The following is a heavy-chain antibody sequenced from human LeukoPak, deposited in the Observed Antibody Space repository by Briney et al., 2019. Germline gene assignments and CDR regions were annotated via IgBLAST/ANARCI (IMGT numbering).Heavy chain of an antibody. CDR3: ARGRIAARSGAFNWFDP. CDR2: INHSGST. CDR1: GGSFSGYY. J-gene: IGHJ5*02. D-gene: IGHD6-6*01. V-gene: IGHV4-34*01. Sequence: SETLSLTCAVYGGSFSGYYWSWIRQPPGKGLEWIGEINHSGSTNYNPSLKSRVTISVDTSKNQFSLKLSSVPAADTAVYYCARGRIAARSGAFNWFDPWGQGTLVTVSS.